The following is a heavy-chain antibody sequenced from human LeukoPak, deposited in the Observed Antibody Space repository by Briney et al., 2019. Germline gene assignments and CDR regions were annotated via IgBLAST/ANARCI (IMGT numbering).Heavy chain of an antibody. CDR2: IYPSGGST. CDR1: GYTFTSYY. J-gene: IGHJ4*02. CDR3: ARGIAARRGDY. V-gene: IGHV1-46*01. Sequence: GASVKVSCKASGYTFTSYYMHWVRQAPGQGLEWMGLIYPSGGSTRYAQKFQGRVTMTRDTSTSTVYMALSSLRSEDTAVYYCARGIAARRGDYWGQGTLVTVSS. D-gene: IGHD6-6*01.